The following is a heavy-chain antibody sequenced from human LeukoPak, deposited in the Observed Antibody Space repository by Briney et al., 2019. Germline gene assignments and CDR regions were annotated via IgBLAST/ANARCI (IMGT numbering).Heavy chain of an antibody. D-gene: IGHD3-10*01. V-gene: IGHV3-21*01. CDR1: GFTFSSYS. Sequence: PGGSLRLSCAASGFTFSSYSMNWVRQAPGKGLEWVSSISSSSSYIYYADSVKGRFTISRDNAKNSLYLQMNSLRAEDTAVYYCARASQGWKLLGSYYYYYMDVWGKGTTVTVSS. CDR2: ISSSSSYI. J-gene: IGHJ6*03. CDR3: ARASQGWKLLGSYYYYYMDV.